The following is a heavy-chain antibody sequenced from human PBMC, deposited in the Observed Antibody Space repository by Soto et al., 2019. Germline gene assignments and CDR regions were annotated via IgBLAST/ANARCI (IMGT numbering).Heavy chain of an antibody. D-gene: IGHD2-2*01. CDR2: IYCSGRT. CDR3: AVVSDYYYYYGMDV. V-gene: IGHV4-38-2*01. J-gene: IGHJ6*02. CDR1: GYSISSGYY. Sequence: SETLSLISAVSGYSISSGYYLSWFWQPTGSGLDWFECIYCSGRTYYNPSIKSRFTISVDTSKNQFSLKLTSVTAADTAVVYGAVVSDYYYYYGMDVWGRVTTFTVSS.